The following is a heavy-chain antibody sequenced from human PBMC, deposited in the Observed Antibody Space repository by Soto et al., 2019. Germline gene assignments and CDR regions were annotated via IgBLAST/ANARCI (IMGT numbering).Heavy chain of an antibody. CDR3: ARDRRNSSPYYFDY. J-gene: IGHJ4*02. Sequence: PSETLSLTCTVSGCSISSYYWSWIRQPPGKGLEWIGYIYYSGSTNYNPSLKSRVTISVDTSKNQFSLKLSSVTAADTAVYYCARDRRNSSPYYFDYWGQGTLVTVSS. CDR2: IYYSGST. V-gene: IGHV4-59*01. CDR1: GCSISSYY. D-gene: IGHD3-22*01.